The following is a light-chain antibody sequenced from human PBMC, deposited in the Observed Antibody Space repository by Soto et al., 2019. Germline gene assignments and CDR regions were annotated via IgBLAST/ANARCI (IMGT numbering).Light chain of an antibody. CDR1: QSINGR. J-gene: IGKJ2*01. CDR2: DVS. CDR3: QQYKVYPYT. V-gene: IGKV1-5*01. Sequence: DNQMTQSPSTLSASIGDRVTITCRASQSINGRLAWYQQKPGRPPKLLIYDVSFLESGVPSRFSGSGSGTDFNHTISSLRPDDFATFYCQQYKVYPYTFGQGTRLDIQ.